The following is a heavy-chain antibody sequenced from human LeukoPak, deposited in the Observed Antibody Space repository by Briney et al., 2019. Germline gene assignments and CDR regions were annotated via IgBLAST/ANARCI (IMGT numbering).Heavy chain of an antibody. CDR2: IYTSGST. CDR3: ARDLGFTYYDFWSGYFMGDAFDI. Sequence: SQTLSLTXTVSGGSISSGSYYWSRIGQPAGKGLEWIERIYTSGSTNYNPSLKSRVTISVDTSKNQFSLKLSSVTAADTAVYYCARDLGFTYYDFWSGYFMGDAFDIWGQGTMVTVSS. CDR1: GGSISSGSYY. J-gene: IGHJ3*02. V-gene: IGHV4-61*02. D-gene: IGHD3-3*01.